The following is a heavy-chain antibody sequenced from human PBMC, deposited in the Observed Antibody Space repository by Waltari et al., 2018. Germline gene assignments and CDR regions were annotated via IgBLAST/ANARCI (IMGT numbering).Heavy chain of an antibody. CDR3: ARDQVGATPFFDY. Sequence: QLQLQESGPGMVKPSETLSLTCTVSGGSISSSSYYWGWISQPPGKGLEWIGSIYYSGSTYYNPSLKSRVTISVDTSKNQFSLKLSSVTAADTAVYYCARDQVGATPFFDYWAREPWSPSPQ. J-gene: IGHJ4*02. CDR2: IYYSGST. V-gene: IGHV4-39*07. D-gene: IGHD1-26*01. CDR1: GGSISSSSYY.